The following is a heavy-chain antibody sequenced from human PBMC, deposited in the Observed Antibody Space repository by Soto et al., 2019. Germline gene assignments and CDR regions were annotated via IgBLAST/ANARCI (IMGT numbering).Heavy chain of an antibody. J-gene: IGHJ4*02. D-gene: IGHD6-19*01. Sequence: GGSLRLSCAASGFTFRTYCMSWVRQAPGKGLEWVSAISDRGEQTYYTDSVKGRFTISRDNSKNILHLQMNSLRADDTAIYYCVKDRSTSDWYGYFDGWGQGTLVTVSS. V-gene: IGHV3-23*01. CDR2: ISDRGEQT. CDR3: VKDRSTSDWYGYFDG. CDR1: GFTFRTYC.